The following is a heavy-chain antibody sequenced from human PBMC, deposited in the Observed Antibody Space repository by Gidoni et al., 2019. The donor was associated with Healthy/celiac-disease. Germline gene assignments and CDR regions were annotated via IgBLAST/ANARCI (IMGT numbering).Heavy chain of an antibody. D-gene: IGHD6-13*01. Sequence: QLQLQASGPGLVKPSETLSLTCTVSGGSISSSSYYWGWIRQPPGKGLEWIGSIYYSGSTYYNPSLKSRVTISVDTSKNQFSLKLSSVTAADTAVYYCAIRREGYSSSWYYFDYWGQGTLVTVSS. CDR1: GGSISSSSYY. CDR2: IYYSGST. J-gene: IGHJ4*02. V-gene: IGHV4-39*01. CDR3: AIRREGYSSSWYYFDY.